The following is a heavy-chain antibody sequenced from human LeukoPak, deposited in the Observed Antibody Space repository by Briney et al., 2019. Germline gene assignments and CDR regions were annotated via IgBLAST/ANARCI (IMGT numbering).Heavy chain of an antibody. CDR2: ISYDGSNK. CDR1: GFTFSSYA. CDR3: AKGVIVVVTANINFDY. J-gene: IGHJ4*02. D-gene: IGHD2-21*02. V-gene: IGHV3-30-3*01. Sequence: GGSLRLSCAASGFTFSSYAMHWVRQAPGKGLEWVAVISYDGSNKYYADSVKGRFTISRDNSKNTLYLQMNSLRAEDTAVYYCAKGVIVVVTANINFDYWGQGTLVTVSS.